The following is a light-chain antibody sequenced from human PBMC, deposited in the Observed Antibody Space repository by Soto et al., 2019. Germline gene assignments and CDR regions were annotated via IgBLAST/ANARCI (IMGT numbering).Light chain of an antibody. V-gene: IGKV1-33*01. J-gene: IGKJ3*01. CDR2: DAS. CDR1: QDINNY. Sequence: DIQMTQSPSSLSASEGDRVTITCQASQDINNYLNWYQQKPGKAPKLLIYDASNLETGVPSRFSGSGSGTDFTFTFSSLPTEDIATDYCQQFDSLPLTFGPGTKVNIK. CDR3: QQFDSLPLT.